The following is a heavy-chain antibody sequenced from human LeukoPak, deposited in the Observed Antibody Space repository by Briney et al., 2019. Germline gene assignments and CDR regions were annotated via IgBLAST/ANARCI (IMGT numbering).Heavy chain of an antibody. Sequence: GGSLRLSCAASGFTFSNCAMHWVPQAPGKGLEGVAVIWYDGNHKYYADSVKGRFTISRDISKNTVYLEMDSLRAEDTAVYYCARTHDYGEPLYYYGMDVWGKGTTVTVSS. J-gene: IGHJ6*04. CDR1: GFTFSNCA. CDR3: ARTHDYGEPLYYYGMDV. V-gene: IGHV3-33*01. CDR2: IWYDGNHK. D-gene: IGHD4-17*01.